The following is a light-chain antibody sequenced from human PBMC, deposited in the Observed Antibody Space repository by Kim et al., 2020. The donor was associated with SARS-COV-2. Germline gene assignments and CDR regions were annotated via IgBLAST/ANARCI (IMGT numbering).Light chain of an antibody. CDR1: HNINDR. J-gene: IGKJ1*01. CDR2: KAS. V-gene: IGKV1-5*03. CDR3: QQYNTYFPT. Sequence: DIQMTQSPSTLSLFVGDRVTITCRASHNINDRLAWYQQKPGKAPKLLIHKASTLETGVPSRFSGTASGTEFTLTIISLQPDDFATYYCQQYNTYFPTFGQGTKVDIK.